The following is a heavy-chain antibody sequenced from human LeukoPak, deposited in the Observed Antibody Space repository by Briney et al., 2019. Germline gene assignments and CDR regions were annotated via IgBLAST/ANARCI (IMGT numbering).Heavy chain of an antibody. CDR2: IDGAGGEK. V-gene: IGHV3-7*01. D-gene: IGHD3-22*01. J-gene: IGHJ4*02. CDR3: AKDLAATVYYYDSSGSDY. Sequence: QAGGSLRLSCEASGFTFSRHWLTWVRQAPGKGLEWVGNIDGAGGEKHYVDSVKGRFTISRDNAKTSLYLHMNSLRAEDTAVYYCAKDLAATVYYYDSSGSDYWGQGTLVTVSS. CDR1: GFTFSRHW.